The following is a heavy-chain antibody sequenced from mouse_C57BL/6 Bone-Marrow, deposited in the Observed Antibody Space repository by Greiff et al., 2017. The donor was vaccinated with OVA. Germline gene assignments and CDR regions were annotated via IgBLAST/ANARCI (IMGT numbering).Heavy chain of an antibody. J-gene: IGHJ3*01. D-gene: IGHD3-2*02. CDR2: IHPNSGST. Sequence: QVQLQQPGAELVKPGASVKLSCKASGYTFTSYWMHWVKQRPGQGLEWIGMIHPNSGSTNYNEKFKSKATLTVDKSSSTAYMQLSSRTSEDSAVYYCARRGWAWFAYWGQGTLVTVSA. CDR1: GYTFTSYW. V-gene: IGHV1-64*01. CDR3: ARRGWAWFAY.